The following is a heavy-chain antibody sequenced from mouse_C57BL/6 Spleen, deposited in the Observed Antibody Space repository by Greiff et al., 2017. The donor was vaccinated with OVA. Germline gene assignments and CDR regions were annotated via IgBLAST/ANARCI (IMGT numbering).Heavy chain of an antibody. CDR2: IHPNSGST. Sequence: VQLQQPGAELVKPGASVKLSCKASGYTFTSYWMHWVKQRPGQGLEWIGMIHPNSGSTNYNEKFKSKATLTVDKSSSTAYMQLSSLTSEDSAFYDWARSGKLGSEYAMDYWGQGTSVTVSS. CDR1: GYTFTSYW. V-gene: IGHV1-64*01. J-gene: IGHJ4*01. D-gene: IGHD1-3*01. CDR3: ARSGKLGSEYAMDY.